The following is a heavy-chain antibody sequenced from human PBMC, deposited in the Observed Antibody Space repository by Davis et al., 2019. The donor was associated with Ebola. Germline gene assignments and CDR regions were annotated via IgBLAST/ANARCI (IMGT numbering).Heavy chain of an antibody. J-gene: IGHJ1*01. D-gene: IGHD2-2*01. Sequence: PGGSLRLSCAASGFIFSSYVMSWVRQAPGKGLEWVSTLGTSADTYYAESVKGRFTISRDNSKNTLYLQMNSLRPEDSAVYFCARGFLPTAHIDFWGQGTLVTVSS. CDR3: ARGFLPTAHIDF. CDR1: GFIFSSYV. V-gene: IGHV3-23*01. CDR2: LGTSADT.